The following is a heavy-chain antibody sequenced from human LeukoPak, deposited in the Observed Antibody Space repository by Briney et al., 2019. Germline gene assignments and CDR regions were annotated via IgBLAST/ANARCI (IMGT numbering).Heavy chain of an antibody. V-gene: IGHV3-23*01. Sequence: PGGSLRFSCAASGFTFSSYAMSWVRQAPGKGLEWVSAISGSGGSTYYADSVKGRFTISRDNSKNTLYLQMNSLRAEDTAVYYCAKRLTYYYDSSGYYYLDYWGQGTLVTVSS. D-gene: IGHD3-22*01. CDR2: ISGSGGST. CDR1: GFTFSSYA. J-gene: IGHJ4*02. CDR3: AKRLTYYYDSSGYYYLDY.